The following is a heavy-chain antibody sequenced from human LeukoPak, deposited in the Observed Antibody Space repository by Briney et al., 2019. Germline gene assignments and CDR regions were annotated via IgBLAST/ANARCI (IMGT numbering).Heavy chain of an antibody. Sequence: GESLKISCKASGYSFANYWIGWMRQMPGKGLEWMGLIYPGDSDTKYSPSFQGQVTISVDKSISTAYLQWSSLKASDTAMYYCARLHSSSSGSPEDYYYYYMDVWGKGTTVTVSS. CDR3: ARLHSSSSGSPEDYYYYYMDV. J-gene: IGHJ6*03. CDR2: IYPGDSDT. V-gene: IGHV5-51*01. CDR1: GYSFANYW. D-gene: IGHD6-6*01.